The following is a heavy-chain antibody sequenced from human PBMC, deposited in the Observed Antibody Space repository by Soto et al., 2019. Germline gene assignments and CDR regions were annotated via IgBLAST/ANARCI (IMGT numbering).Heavy chain of an antibody. CDR3: AREFVVKTLLNAGSLHFDN. V-gene: IGHV1-2*02. CDR2: INPKSGCT. J-gene: IGHJ4*02. Sequence: ASEKVSCKASGYSFTDSYVHWVRQAPGQGLEWMGWINPKSGCTKYVHRFQGRVTMTSDTSISTVHMELRRLRSDDTALYFCAREFVVKTLLNAGSLHFDNWGLGTLVTV. CDR1: GYSFTDSY. D-gene: IGHD2-21*01.